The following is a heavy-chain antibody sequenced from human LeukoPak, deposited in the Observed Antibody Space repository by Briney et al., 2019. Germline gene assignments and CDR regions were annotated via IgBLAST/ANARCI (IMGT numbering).Heavy chain of an antibody. CDR3: ARESSYSNYEGRFDP. V-gene: IGHV4-61*01. D-gene: IGHD4-11*01. CDR1: GGSVSSGSYY. J-gene: IGHJ5*02. Sequence: SETLSLTCTVSGGSVSSGSYYWSWIRQPPGKGLEWLGYIYYSGSTNYNPSLKSRVTISVDTSKNQFSLKLSSVTAADTAVYYCARESSYSNYEGRFDPWGQGTLVTVSS. CDR2: IYYSGST.